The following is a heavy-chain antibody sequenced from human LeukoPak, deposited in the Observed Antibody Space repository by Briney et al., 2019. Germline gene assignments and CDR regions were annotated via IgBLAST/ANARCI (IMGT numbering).Heavy chain of an antibody. CDR1: GGTVTSSTYF. Sequence: PSETLSITCTLSGGTVTSSTYFWGWIRQPPGKGLEWIGSISYSGATYYNPSLKSRVSMSVHTSKNQFSLKLSSVTAADTAVYYCARDGFYYHYYMDVWGEGTTVTVSS. CDR3: ARDGFYYHYYMDV. D-gene: IGHD1-14*01. J-gene: IGHJ6*03. CDR2: ISYSGAT. V-gene: IGHV4-39*07.